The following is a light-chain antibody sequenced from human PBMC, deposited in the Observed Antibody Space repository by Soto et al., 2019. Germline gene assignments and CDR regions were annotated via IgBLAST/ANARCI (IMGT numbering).Light chain of an antibody. CDR2: AAS. CDR1: QGISNA. CDR3: QKYDNVPT. V-gene: IGKV1-27*01. Sequence: DIQMTQSPSSLSASVGDRVTITCRASQGISNALAWYQQRPGKVPRLLIYAASTLQSGVPSRFSGSGSGTDFTLTISSLQPEDVAAYYCQKYDNVPTFGQGTKVDIK. J-gene: IGKJ1*01.